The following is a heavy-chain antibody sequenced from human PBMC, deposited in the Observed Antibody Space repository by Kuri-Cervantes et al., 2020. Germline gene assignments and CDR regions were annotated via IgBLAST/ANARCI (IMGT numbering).Heavy chain of an antibody. CDR2: ISSSSSYI. CDR1: GFTFSSYS. D-gene: IGHD6-13*01. CDR3: ARDWGIAAEKGDY. V-gene: IGHV3-21*01. J-gene: IGHJ4*02. Sequence: GGSPRLSCAASGFTFSSYSMNWVRQAPGKGLGWVSSISSSSSYIYYADSVKGRFTISRDNAKNSLYLQMNSLRAEDTAVYYCARDWGIAAEKGDYWGQGNLVTVSS.